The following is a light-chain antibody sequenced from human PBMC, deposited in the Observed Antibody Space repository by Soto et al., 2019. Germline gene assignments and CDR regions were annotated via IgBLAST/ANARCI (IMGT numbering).Light chain of an antibody. CDR2: GAS. J-gene: IGKJ3*01. V-gene: IGKV3-20*01. CDR1: QSVSSSY. Sequence: EIVLTQSPGTLSLSPGERATLSCRASQSVSSSYLAWYQQKPGQAPRLLIYGASSRATGIPDRFSGSGSGTDFTLTISRLKPEDFAVYDCQQYDSSPVTFGPGTKVDIK. CDR3: QQYDSSPVT.